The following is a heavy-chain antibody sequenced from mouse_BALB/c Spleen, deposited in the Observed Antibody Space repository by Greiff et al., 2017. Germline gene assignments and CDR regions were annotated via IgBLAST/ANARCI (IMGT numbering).Heavy chain of an antibody. Sequence: VMLVESGAELMKPGASVKISCKATGYTFSSYWIEWVKQRPGHGLEWIGEILPGSGSTNYNEKFKGKATFTADTSSNTAYMQLSSLTSEDSAVYYCARKDDRGRYYYAMDYWGQGTSVTVSS. CDR1: GYTFSSYW. D-gene: IGHD2-12*01. J-gene: IGHJ4*01. CDR3: ARKDDRGRYYYAMDY. CDR2: ILPGSGST. V-gene: IGHV1-9*01.